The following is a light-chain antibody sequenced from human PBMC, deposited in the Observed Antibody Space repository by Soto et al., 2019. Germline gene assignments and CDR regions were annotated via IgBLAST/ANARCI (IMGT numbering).Light chain of an antibody. J-gene: IGKJ1*01. CDR1: QSVSSY. CDR3: QQRSNWPWT. Sequence: EIVLTQSPATLSLSPGERATLSCRASQSVSSYLAWYQQKPGQAPRLLIYDASNRATGIPARFSGSEPGADFTLTISSLEPEDFAVYYRQQRSNWPWTFGQGTKVDIK. CDR2: DAS. V-gene: IGKV3-11*01.